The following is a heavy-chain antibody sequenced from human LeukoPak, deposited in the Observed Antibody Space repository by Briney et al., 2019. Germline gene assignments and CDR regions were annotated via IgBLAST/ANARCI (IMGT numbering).Heavy chain of an antibody. D-gene: IGHD3-3*01. CDR2: ISAYNGNT. CDR3: ARAYYDFWSGSEGY. V-gene: IGHV1-18*01. CDR1: GYTFTSYG. Sequence: ASVKASCKASGYTFTSYGISWVRQAPGQGLEWMGWISAYNGNTNYAQKLQGRVTMTTDTSTSTAYMELRSLRSDDTAVYYCARAYYDFWSGSEGYWGQGTLVTVSS. J-gene: IGHJ4*02.